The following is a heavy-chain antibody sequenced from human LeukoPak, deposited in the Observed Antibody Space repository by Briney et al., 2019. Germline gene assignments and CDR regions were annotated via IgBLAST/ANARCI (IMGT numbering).Heavy chain of an antibody. Sequence: PGGSLRLSCAASGFTLSSYEMNWVRQAPRKGLEWVSKISSSGSAIYYADSVKGRFTISRDNAKSSLYLQMNSLRVEDTAVYYCARGGSLGYWGQGTLVTVSS. D-gene: IGHD6-19*01. CDR2: ISSSGSAI. CDR1: GFTLSSYE. V-gene: IGHV3-48*03. CDR3: ARGGSLGY. J-gene: IGHJ4*02.